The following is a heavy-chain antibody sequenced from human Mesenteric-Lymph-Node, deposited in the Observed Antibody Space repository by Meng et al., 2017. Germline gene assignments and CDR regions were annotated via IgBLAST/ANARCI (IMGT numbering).Heavy chain of an antibody. V-gene: IGHV4-4*02. Sequence: QVQLQQWGAGLLKPSETLSLTCAVYGGSISISTWWSWVRQPPGKGLEWIGEIYHSGGTNYNPSLRGRVTISLDKSKNQFSLTLRSVTAADTAVYYCARDPYATGWAGWGQGTLVTVSS. CDR3: ARDPYATGWAG. CDR1: GGSISISTW. D-gene: IGHD6-19*01. CDR2: IYHSGGT. J-gene: IGHJ4*02.